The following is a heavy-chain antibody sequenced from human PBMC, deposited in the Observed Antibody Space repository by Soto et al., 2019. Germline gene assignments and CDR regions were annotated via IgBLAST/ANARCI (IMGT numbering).Heavy chain of an antibody. CDR1: GGSISSGGYY. CDR2: IYYSGST. D-gene: IGHD2-15*01. CDR3: ARVYCSGGSCYEFDY. V-gene: IGHV4-31*03. Sequence: LSLTCTVSGGSISSGGYYWSWIRQHPGKGLEWIGYIYYSGSTYYNPSLKSRVTISVDTSKNQFSLKLSSVTAADTAVYYCARVYCSGGSCYEFDYWGQGTLVTVSS. J-gene: IGHJ4*02.